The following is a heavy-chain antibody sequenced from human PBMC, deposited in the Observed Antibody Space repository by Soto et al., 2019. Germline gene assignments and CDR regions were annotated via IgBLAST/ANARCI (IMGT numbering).Heavy chain of an antibody. CDR2: INAH. J-gene: IGHJ5*02. V-gene: IGHV1-2*02. CDR1: GFSFTGYY. CDR3: AKDLTRQLAYWLDP. D-gene: IGHD6-6*01. Sequence: ASVKVSCKASGFSFTGYYIHWLRQAPGQGLEWMGWINAHAQKFQGRVTLTRDTSIATAYLTLTSLTSDDTALYYCAKDLTRQLAYWLDPWGQGTQVTVSS.